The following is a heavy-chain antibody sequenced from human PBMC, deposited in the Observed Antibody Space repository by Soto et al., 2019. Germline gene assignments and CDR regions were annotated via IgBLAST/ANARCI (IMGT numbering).Heavy chain of an antibody. CDR1: GFTFSDHY. D-gene: IGHD3-10*01. CDR2: SRNKANSYTT. Sequence: GGSLRLSCAASGFTFSDHYMEWVRQAPGKGLEWVGRSRNKANSYTTEYAASVKGRFTVSRDDSKNSVYLQMNSLKIEDTAVYYCVVTPTRGSGTYYFQYWGQGIRVTVAS. CDR3: VVTPTRGSGTYYFQY. J-gene: IGHJ4*02. V-gene: IGHV3-72*01.